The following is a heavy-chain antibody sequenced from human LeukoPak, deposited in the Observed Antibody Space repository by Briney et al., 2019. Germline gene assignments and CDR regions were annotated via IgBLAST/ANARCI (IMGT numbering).Heavy chain of an antibody. CDR1: VDSFSNYY. J-gene: IGHJ5*02. D-gene: IGHD1-26*01. CDR3: ARGQGATVPQVGKNWFDP. Sequence: SETLSLTCAVYVDSFSNYYWNWIRQAPGKGLEWIGEVNESGGTNINPSLRSRVILSVDTSKNQFSLKLISMTAADTAIYYCARGQGATVPQVGKNWFDPWGQGTWVIVSS. V-gene: IGHV4-34*01. CDR2: VNESGGT.